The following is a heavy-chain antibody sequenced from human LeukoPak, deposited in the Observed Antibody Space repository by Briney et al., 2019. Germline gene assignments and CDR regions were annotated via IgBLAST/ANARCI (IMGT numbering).Heavy chain of an antibody. J-gene: IGHJ4*02. V-gene: IGHV3-21*01. CDR1: GFTFSSYS. CDR2: ISSSSSYI. D-gene: IGHD3-22*01. Sequence: PGGSLRLSCAASGFTFSSYSMNWVRQAPGKGLEWVSSISSSSSYIYYAGSVKGRFTISRDNAKNSLYLQMNSLRAEDTAVYYCARGYYYDSSGYYRTFDCWGQGTLVTVSS. CDR3: ARGYYYDSSGYYRTFDC.